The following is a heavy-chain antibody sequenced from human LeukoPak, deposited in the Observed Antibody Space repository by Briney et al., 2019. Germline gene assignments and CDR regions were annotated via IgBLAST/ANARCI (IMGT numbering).Heavy chain of an antibody. Sequence: PSETLSLTCAVYVGSFSDYFWSWIRQPPGKGLEWIGEISHSGSTTYNPSLRSRVTISGDTSKKQFSLKLSSVTAADMAVYYCVTYYYGSSAPKRNYWGQGILVTVSS. CDR1: VGSFSDYF. CDR2: ISHSGST. CDR3: VTYYYGSSAPKRNY. D-gene: IGHD3-22*01. V-gene: IGHV4-34*01. J-gene: IGHJ4*02.